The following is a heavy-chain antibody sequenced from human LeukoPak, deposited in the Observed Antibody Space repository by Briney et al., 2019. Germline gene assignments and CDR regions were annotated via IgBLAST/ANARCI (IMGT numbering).Heavy chain of an antibody. CDR1: GAAMSSYY. D-gene: IGHD7-27*01. J-gene: IGHJ3*02. Sequence: SETLSLTCLVSGAAMSSYYWSWIRQTPQRGLEWIGYMFDAGRTDSSPALKSRVTLSIDTSNNLFSLRLTSVTPEDTAIYYCASIVWGGASFGIWGPGTMVFVSS. CDR3: ASIVWGGASFGI. CDR2: MFDAGRT. V-gene: IGHV4-59*03.